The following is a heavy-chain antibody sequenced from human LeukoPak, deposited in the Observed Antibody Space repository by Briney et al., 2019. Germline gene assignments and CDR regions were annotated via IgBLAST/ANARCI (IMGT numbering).Heavy chain of an antibody. J-gene: IGHJ5*02. CDR2: IYYSGST. Sequence: SETLSLTCTVSGGSISSGGYYWSWIRQHPGKGLEWIGYIYYSGSTYYNPSLKSRVTISVDTSKNQFSLKLSSVTAADTAVYYCARTKRTNWENWFDPWGQGTLVTVSS. D-gene: IGHD2-2*01. CDR3: ARTKRTNWENWFDP. CDR1: GGSISSGGYY. V-gene: IGHV4-31*03.